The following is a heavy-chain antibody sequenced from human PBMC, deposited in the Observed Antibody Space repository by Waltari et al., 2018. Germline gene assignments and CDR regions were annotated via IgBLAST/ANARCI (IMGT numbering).Heavy chain of an antibody. J-gene: IGHJ6*02. CDR3: ASLVVVAASHYYYYYGMDV. Sequence: QVQLVQSGAEVKKPGSSVKVSCKASGGTFCSYAISWVRQAPGQGLEWMGGIIPIFGTANYAQKFQGRVTITTDESTSTAYMELSSLRSEDTAVYYCASLVVVAASHYYYYYGMDVWGQGTTVTVSS. V-gene: IGHV1-69*05. CDR1: GGTFCSYA. CDR2: IIPIFGTA. D-gene: IGHD2-15*01.